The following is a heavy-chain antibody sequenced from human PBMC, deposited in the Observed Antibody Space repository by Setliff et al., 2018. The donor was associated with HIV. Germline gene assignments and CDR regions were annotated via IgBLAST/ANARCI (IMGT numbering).Heavy chain of an antibody. CDR2: IYPGDSDT. CDR3: ARLLMPRGFSYGSYYYYGMDV. Sequence: GESLKISCKGSGYSFTTYWIGWVRQMPGKGLEWMRMIYPGDSDTRYSLSFQGQVTISADKSISTAYLQWSSLKASDTAMYYCARLLMPRGFSYGSYYYYGMDVWGQGTAVTVSS. CDR1: GYSFTTYW. J-gene: IGHJ6*02. D-gene: IGHD5-18*01. V-gene: IGHV5-51*01.